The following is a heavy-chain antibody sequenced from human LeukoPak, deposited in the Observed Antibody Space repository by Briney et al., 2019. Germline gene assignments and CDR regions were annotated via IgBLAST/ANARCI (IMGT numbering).Heavy chain of an antibody. J-gene: IGHJ5*02. D-gene: IGHD4-17*01. CDR3: AKVIGWTTVTTNWFDP. Sequence: GGSLRLSCAASGFTFSDYYMSWIRQAPGKGLEWVSYVSSSGSTIYYADSVKGRFTISRDNSKNTLYLQMNSLRAEDTAVYYCAKVIGWTTVTTNWFDPWGQGTLVTVSS. V-gene: IGHV3-11*01. CDR1: GFTFSDYY. CDR2: VSSSGSTI.